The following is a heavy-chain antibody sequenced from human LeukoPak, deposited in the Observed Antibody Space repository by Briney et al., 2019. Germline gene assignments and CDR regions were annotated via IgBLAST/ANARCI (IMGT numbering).Heavy chain of an antibody. CDR1: GFRVSDYY. J-gene: IGHJ4*02. D-gene: IGHD3-9*01. CDR3: ATILTGYSYYFDY. Sequence: GGSLRLSCAVSGFRVSDYYMSWVRQAPGKGLEWVANIKQDGSEKYYVDSVKGRFTISRDNAKNSLYLQMNSLRAEDTAVYYCATILTGYSYYFDYWGQGTLVTVSS. V-gene: IGHV3-7*01. CDR2: IKQDGSEK.